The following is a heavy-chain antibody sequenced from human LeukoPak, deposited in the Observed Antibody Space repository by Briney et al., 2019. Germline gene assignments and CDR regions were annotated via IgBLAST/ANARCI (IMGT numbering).Heavy chain of an antibody. J-gene: IGHJ6*03. D-gene: IGHD3-10*01. CDR2: IYYTGST. V-gene: IGHV4-30-4*07. Sequence: SETLSLTCAVSGGSISRSGYSWSWIRQPPGQGLEWIVYIYYTGSTYYNPSLKSPVTMSVYTSKNQFSLKVSSVTAADTAVYYCARVFDSGSQAYFYYMDVWGKGTTVIISS. CDR1: GGSISRSGYS. CDR3: ARVFDSGSQAYFYYMDV.